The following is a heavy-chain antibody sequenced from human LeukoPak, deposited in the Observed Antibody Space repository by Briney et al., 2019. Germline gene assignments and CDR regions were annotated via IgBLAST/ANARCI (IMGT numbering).Heavy chain of an antibody. J-gene: IGHJ5*02. CDR3: ARESNYYGSGTGWFDP. CDR2: MNPNSGNT. V-gene: IGHV1-8*01. Sequence: GASVKVSCKASGYTFTSYDINWVRQATGQGLEWMGWMNPNSGNTGYAQKFQGRVTMTRNTSISTAYMELSSLRSEDTAVYYCARESNYYGSGTGWFDPWGQGTLVTVSS. D-gene: IGHD3-10*01. CDR1: GYTFTSYD.